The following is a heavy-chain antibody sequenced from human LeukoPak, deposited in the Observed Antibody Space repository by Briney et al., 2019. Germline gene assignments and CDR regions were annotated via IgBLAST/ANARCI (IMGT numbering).Heavy chain of an antibody. CDR1: GYTFTDYY. CDR2: INPNSGGT. V-gene: IGHV1-2*02. Sequence: ASVTVSCMASGYTFTDYYMHWVRQAPGQGLEWMGWINPNSGGTNYAQKFQGRVTMTRDTSISTAYVELSRLRSDDTAVYYCARDTAMGSFDYWGQGTLVTVSS. CDR3: ARDTAMGSFDY. D-gene: IGHD5-18*01. J-gene: IGHJ4*02.